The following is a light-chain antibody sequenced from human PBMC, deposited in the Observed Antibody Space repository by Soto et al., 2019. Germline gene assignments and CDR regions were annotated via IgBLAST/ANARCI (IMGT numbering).Light chain of an antibody. V-gene: IGLV2-14*01. CDR3: SSYTTNNTLLV. CDR1: SSDVGGYNY. Sequence: QSALTQPASVSGSPGQSITISCTGTSSDVGGYNYVSWYQQHPGKAPKLMIYDVTDRPSGISNRFSGSKSGNTASLTISGLQAEDGADYYCSSYTTNNTLLVFGGGTKLTVL. CDR2: DVT. J-gene: IGLJ2*01.